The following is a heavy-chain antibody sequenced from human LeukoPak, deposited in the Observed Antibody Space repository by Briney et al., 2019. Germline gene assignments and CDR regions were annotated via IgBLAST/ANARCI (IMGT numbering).Heavy chain of an antibody. CDR2: IYYSGST. CDR1: GGSISSGGYY. Sequence: SETLSLTCTVSGGSISSGGYYWSWIRQHPGKGLEWIGYIYYSGSTYYNPSLKSRVTISVDTSKNQFSLKLSSVTAADTAVYYCARDPPNYGMDVWGRGTTVTVSS. V-gene: IGHV4-31*03. CDR3: ARDPPNYGMDV. J-gene: IGHJ6*02.